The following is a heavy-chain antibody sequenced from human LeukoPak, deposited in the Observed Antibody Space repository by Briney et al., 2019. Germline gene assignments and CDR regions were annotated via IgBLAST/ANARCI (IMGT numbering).Heavy chain of an antibody. Sequence: SETLSLTCAVYGGSFSGYYWSWIRQPPGKGLEWIGEINHSGSTNYNPSLKSRVTISIDTSKNQFSLKLSSVTAADTAVYYCATSRKGGGYWYFDLWVRGTLVTVSS. CDR2: INHSGST. V-gene: IGHV4-34*01. CDR3: ATSRKGGGYWYFDL. J-gene: IGHJ2*01. CDR1: GGSFSGYY. D-gene: IGHD4-23*01.